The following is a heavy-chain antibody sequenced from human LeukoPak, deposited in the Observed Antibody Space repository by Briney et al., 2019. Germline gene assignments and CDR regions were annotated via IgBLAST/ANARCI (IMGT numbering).Heavy chain of an antibody. D-gene: IGHD3-22*01. J-gene: IGHJ4*02. CDR2: ISGSGGST. CDR3: AKDGNITMIVVGLFDY. CDR1: GFTFSSYA. Sequence: PGGSLRLSCAASGFTFSSYAMSWVRQAPGKGLEWVSAISGSGGSTYYADSVKGRFTISRDNSKNTLYLRMNSLRAEDTAVYYCAKDGNITMIVVGLFDYWGQGTLVTVSS. V-gene: IGHV3-23*01.